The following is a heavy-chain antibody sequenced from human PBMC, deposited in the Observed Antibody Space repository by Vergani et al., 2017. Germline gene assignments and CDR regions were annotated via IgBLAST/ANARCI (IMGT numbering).Heavy chain of an antibody. V-gene: IGHV4-61*02. Sequence: QVQLQASGPGLVKPSQTLSLTCIVPGGSINRGSYYWSWIRQPAGTRLEWIGRIYTSGSTNYHPALKSRVTMSVDTSKNQFSLKLSSVPAADTAVYYCARDPPKAARPGGWYYNYYMDVWGKGTTVTVSS. CDR3: ARDPPKAARPGGWYYNYYMDV. CDR1: GGSINRGSYY. D-gene: IGHD6-6*01. J-gene: IGHJ6*03. CDR2: IYTSGST.